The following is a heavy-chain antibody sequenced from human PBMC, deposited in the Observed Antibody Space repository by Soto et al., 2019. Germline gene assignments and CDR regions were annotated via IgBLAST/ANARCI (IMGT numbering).Heavy chain of an antibody. Sequence: EVQLVESGGGLVQPGGSLRLSCAASGFTFSGFTMNWVRQAPGRGLEWVSDISRSGETIYYADSVKGRLTISRDNAENSLYLHMNSLRDEDTAVYYCASRNLADCSGTSCLYYFDYWGQGTLVTVSS. CDR1: GFTFSGFT. V-gene: IGHV3-48*02. J-gene: IGHJ4*02. CDR2: ISRSGETI. D-gene: IGHD2-2*01. CDR3: ASRNLADCSGTSCLYYFDY.